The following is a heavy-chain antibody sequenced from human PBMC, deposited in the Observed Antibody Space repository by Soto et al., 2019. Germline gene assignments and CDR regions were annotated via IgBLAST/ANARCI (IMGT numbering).Heavy chain of an antibody. J-gene: IGHJ1*01. CDR2: IYTGGGT. Sequence: GVSLRLACAASRLSGSSTPMSWVRQGPGKGLEWVSVIYTGGGTHYADSVKGRFTISRDNSKNTVNLQMNSLRPDDTAVYYCARDGSAYWAQRTLVTVSS. V-gene: IGHV3-66*01. CDR1: RLSGSSTP. D-gene: IGHD2-15*01. CDR3: ARDGSAY.